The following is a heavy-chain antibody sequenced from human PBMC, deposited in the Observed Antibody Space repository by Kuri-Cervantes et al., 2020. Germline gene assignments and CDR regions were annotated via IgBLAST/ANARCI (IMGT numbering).Heavy chain of an antibody. Sequence: ASVKVSCKASGYTFTSYDINWVRQATGRGLEWMGVINPSGGSTSYAQKFQGRVTMTRDTSTSTVYMELSSLRSEDTAVYYCARPKPLGAAGSSDAFDIWGQGTMVTVSS. CDR2: INPSGGST. CDR3: ARPKPLGAAGSSDAFDI. D-gene: IGHD6-13*01. J-gene: IGHJ3*02. CDR1: GYTFTSYD. V-gene: IGHV1-46*01.